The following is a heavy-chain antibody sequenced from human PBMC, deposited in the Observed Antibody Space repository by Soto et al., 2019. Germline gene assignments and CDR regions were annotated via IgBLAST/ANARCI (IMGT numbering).Heavy chain of an antibody. CDR1: GFTFSSYA. D-gene: IGHD6-19*01. J-gene: IGHJ3*02. CDR2: ISGSGGST. V-gene: IGHV3-23*01. Sequence: GGSLRLSCAASGFTFSSYAMSWVRQAPGKGLEWVSAISGSGGSTYYADSVKGRFTISRDNSKNTLYLQMNSLRAEDTAVYYCAKDLPLKGGYGYSSGCDAFDIWGQGTMVTVSS. CDR3: AKDLPLKGGYGYSSGCDAFDI.